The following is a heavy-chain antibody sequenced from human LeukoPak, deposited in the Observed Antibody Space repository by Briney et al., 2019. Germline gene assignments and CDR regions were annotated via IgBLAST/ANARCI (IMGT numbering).Heavy chain of an antibody. CDR3: AKDHSGDDYGGAWKPDSFDY. Sequence: GGSLILSCAASGFTFSSYGMQWVRQAPGKGLEWVAVISYDGSNKYYADSVKGRFTISRDNSKNTLYLQMNSLIAEDTAVYYCAKDHSGDDYGGAWKPDSFDYWGQGTLVTVSS. V-gene: IGHV3-30*18. J-gene: IGHJ4*02. CDR2: ISYDGSNK. D-gene: IGHD4-23*01. CDR1: GFTFSSYG.